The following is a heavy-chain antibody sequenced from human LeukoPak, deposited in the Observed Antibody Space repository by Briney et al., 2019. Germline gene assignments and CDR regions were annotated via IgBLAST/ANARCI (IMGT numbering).Heavy chain of an antibody. CDR3: ARDPWATYSDYDSSY. D-gene: IGHD5-12*01. CDR2: MNVKTGAT. Sequence: ASVEVSCKASGYTFTDYYIHWVRQAPGHGLEWLGWMNVKTGATSSAQKFQGRVTMTRDTSISTTYMELSRLRSDDTAVYYCARDPWATYSDYDSSYWGQGTLVTVSS. CDR1: GYTFTDYY. V-gene: IGHV1-2*02. J-gene: IGHJ4*02.